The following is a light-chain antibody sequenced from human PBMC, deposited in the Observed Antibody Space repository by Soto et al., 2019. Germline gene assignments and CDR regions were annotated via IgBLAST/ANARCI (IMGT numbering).Light chain of an antibody. V-gene: IGLV2-14*01. CDR2: EVS. CDR1: SSDVGGYNY. J-gene: IGLJ1*01. Sequence: QSALTQPAPVSGSPGQSITISCTGTSSDVGGYNYVSWYQQHPGKAPKLMIYEVSNRPSGVSNRFSGSKSGNTASLTISGLQAEDEADYYCSSYTSRSTLYVFGTGTKV. CDR3: SSYTSRSTLYV.